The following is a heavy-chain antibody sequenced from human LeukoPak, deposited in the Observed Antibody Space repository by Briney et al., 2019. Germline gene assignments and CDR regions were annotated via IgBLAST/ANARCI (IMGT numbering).Heavy chain of an antibody. CDR1: GGTFSSYG. D-gene: IGHD3-16*01. V-gene: IGHV1-69*05. Sequence: ASVKVSCKASGGTFSSYGISWVRQAPGQGLEWMGGIIPIFGTANYAQKFQGRVTITTDESTSTAYMELSSLRSEDTAVYYCASGGGRLWLDYWGQGTLVTVSS. CDR2: IIPIFGTA. J-gene: IGHJ4*02. CDR3: ASGGGRLWLDY.